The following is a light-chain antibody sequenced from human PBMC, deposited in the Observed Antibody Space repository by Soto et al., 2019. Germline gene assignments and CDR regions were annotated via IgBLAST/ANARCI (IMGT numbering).Light chain of an antibody. CDR2: DAS. Sequence: EIVLTQSPGTLSLSPGVRATLSCRASQSVAKNYLAWYQQEPGQAPRLLIYDASTRATGIPDRFSGSRSGTDFTLTISRLEPEDFAVYYCHQYASSPQTFGQGTKVEIK. J-gene: IGKJ1*01. CDR1: QSVAKNY. CDR3: HQYASSPQT. V-gene: IGKV3-20*01.